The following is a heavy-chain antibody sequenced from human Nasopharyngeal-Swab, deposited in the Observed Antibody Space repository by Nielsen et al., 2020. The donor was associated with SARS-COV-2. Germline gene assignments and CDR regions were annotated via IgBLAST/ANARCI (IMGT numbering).Heavy chain of an antibody. V-gene: IGHV3-21*01. CDR1: GFTFSSHT. Sequence: GGSLRLSCAASGFTFSSHTMSWVRQAPGKGLEWVSSTSSTSTYIYYADSVKGRFTISRDNAQNSPFLQMNSLRAEDTAVYYCARVFSTSWYLDYWGQGTLVTVSS. J-gene: IGHJ4*02. CDR3: ARVFSTSWYLDY. D-gene: IGHD6-13*01. CDR2: TSSTSTYI.